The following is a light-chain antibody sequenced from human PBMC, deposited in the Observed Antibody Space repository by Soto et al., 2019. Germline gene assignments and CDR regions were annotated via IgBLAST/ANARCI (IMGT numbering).Light chain of an antibody. V-gene: IGLV2-14*01. Sequence: QSVLAQPASVSGSFGQSITISCSGPNTDLGVYGYVSWYQHHPGKAPKLLIYDVNNRPSGISDRFSGSKSGDTASLTISGLQSEDEADYFGFSKISGCVYGFGNGTKLTVL. CDR1: NTDLGVYGY. J-gene: IGLJ1*01. CDR2: DVN. CDR3: FSKISGCVYG.